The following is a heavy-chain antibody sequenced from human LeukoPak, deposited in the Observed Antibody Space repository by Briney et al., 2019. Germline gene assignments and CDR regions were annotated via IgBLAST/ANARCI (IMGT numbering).Heavy chain of an antibody. CDR2: ISSSSSYI. D-gene: IGHD1-26*01. V-gene: IGHV3-21*01. J-gene: IGHJ5*02. CDR3: ASTLVGATGFDP. Sequence: GGSLRLSCAASGFTFSSYSMNWVRQAPGKGLEWVSSISSSSSYIYYADSVKGRFTISRDNAKNSLYLQMNSLRAEDTAVSYCASTLVGATGFDPWGQGTLVTVSS. CDR1: GFTFSSYS.